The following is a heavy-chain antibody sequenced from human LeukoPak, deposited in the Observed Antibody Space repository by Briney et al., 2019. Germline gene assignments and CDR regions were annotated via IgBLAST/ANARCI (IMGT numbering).Heavy chain of an antibody. CDR2: IYYSGST. CDR3: ARQPEGGWFDP. J-gene: IGHJ5*02. V-gene: IGHV4-39*01. D-gene: IGHD3-16*01. CDR1: GGSISSSSYY. Sequence: PSETLSLTCTVSGGSISSSSYYWGWIRQPPGKGLEWIGSIYYSGSTYYNPSLKSRVTISVDTSKNQFSLKLSSVTAADTAVYYCARQPEGGWFDPWGQGTLVTVSS.